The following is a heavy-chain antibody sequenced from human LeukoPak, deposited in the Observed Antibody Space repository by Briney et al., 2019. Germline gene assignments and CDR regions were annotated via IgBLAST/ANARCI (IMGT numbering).Heavy chain of an antibody. CDR3: ARDRGYGGNLFDY. V-gene: IGHV3-48*01. Sequence: GGSLRLSCAASGFTFSSYSMNWVRQAPGKGLEWVSYISSSSSTIYYADSVKGRFTISRDNSKNTLYLQMNSLRAEDTAVYYCARDRGYGGNLFDYWGQGTLVTVSS. CDR2: ISSSSSTI. CDR1: GFTFSSYS. D-gene: IGHD4-23*01. J-gene: IGHJ4*02.